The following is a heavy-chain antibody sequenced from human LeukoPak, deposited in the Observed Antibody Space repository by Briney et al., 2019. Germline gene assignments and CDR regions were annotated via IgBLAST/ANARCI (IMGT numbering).Heavy chain of an antibody. CDR3: ARSGYSSGWYSEGIGY. V-gene: IGHV3-21*01. J-gene: IGHJ4*02. Sequence: PGGSLRLSCAASGFTFSSYSMNWVRQAPGKGLEWVSSISSSSCYIYYADSVKGRFTISRDNAKNSLYLQMNSLRAEDTAVYYCARSGYSSGWYSEGIGYWGQGTLVTVSS. D-gene: IGHD6-19*01. CDR1: GFTFSSYS. CDR2: ISSSSCYI.